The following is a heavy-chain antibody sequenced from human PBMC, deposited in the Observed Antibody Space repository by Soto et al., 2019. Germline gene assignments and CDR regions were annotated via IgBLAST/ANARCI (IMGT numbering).Heavy chain of an antibody. D-gene: IGHD2-15*01. CDR3: ARHPKDCSGGSCLLYYFDY. J-gene: IGHJ4*02. V-gene: IGHV4-39*01. Sequence: SETLSLTCTVSGGSISSSSYYWGWIRQPPGKGLEWIGSIYYSGSTYYNPSLKSRVTISVDTSKNQFSLKLSSVTAADTAVYYCARHPKDCSGGSCLLYYFDYWGQGTLVTVSS. CDR2: IYYSGST. CDR1: GGSISSSSYY.